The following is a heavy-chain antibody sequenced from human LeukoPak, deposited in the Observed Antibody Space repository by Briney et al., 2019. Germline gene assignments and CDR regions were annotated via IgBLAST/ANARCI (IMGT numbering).Heavy chain of an antibody. D-gene: IGHD2-15*01. CDR1: GYSISSGYY. CDR3: ASETYLLRSSVVHY. V-gene: IGHV4-38-2*02. Sequence: SETLSLTCTVSGYSISSGYYWGWIRQPPGKGLEWIGSIYHSGSTYYNPSLKSRATISVDTSKNQFSLKLSSVTAADTAVYYCASETYLLRSSVVHYWGQGTLVTVSS. J-gene: IGHJ4*02. CDR2: IYHSGST.